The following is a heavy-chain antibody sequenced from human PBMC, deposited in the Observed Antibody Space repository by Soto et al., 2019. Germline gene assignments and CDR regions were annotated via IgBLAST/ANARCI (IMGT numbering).Heavy chain of an antibody. V-gene: IGHV3-23*01. CDR1: GFTFRSYA. CDR3: AKDVAARRTFDY. CDR2: ISGSGGST. J-gene: IGHJ4*02. Sequence: EVQLLESGGGLVQPGGSLRLSCAASGFTFRSYAMSWVRQAPGKGLEWVSAISGSGGSTYYADSVKGRFTISRDNSKNTLYLQMNSLRAEDTAVYYCAKDVAARRTFDYWGQGTLVTVSS. D-gene: IGHD6-6*01.